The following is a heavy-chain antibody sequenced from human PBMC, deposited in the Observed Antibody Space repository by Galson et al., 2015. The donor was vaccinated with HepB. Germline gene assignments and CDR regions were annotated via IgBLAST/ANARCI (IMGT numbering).Heavy chain of an antibody. V-gene: IGHV3-11*06. D-gene: IGHD4-17*01. CDR3: ARVAHSDYGDHAHFDF. J-gene: IGHJ4*02. CDR1: GFTFSDYY. Sequence: SLRLSCAASGFTFSDYYMTWIRQVPGKGLEWISYISANTIYTNYAASVKGRFTISRDNVKNSVFLQMNSLTAEDAALYYCARVAHSDYGDHAHFDFWGRGTLVTVSS. CDR2: ISANTIYT.